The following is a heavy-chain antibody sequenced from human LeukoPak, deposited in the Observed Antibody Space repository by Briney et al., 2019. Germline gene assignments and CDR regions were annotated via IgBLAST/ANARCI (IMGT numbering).Heavy chain of an antibody. CDR3: AKAAGMDDNYYNFYFDY. Sequence: PGGSLRLSCAASVFTLSSYAMSWVRQAPGKGLEWVSTISGSGGEIFYADSVKGRFTISRDNSKNTLYLQMDSLRAEDTAVYYCAKAAGMDDNYYNFYFDYWGQGTLVTVSS. D-gene: IGHD5-24*01. V-gene: IGHV3-23*01. CDR2: ISGSGGEI. J-gene: IGHJ4*02. CDR1: VFTLSSYA.